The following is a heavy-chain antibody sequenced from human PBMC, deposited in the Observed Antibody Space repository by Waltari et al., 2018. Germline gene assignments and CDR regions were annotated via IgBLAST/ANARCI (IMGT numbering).Heavy chain of an antibody. CDR2: MNQNSGNT. CDR3: ARTYSRSSDY. D-gene: IGHD6-6*01. V-gene: IGHV1-8*01. Sequence: QVQLVQSGAEVKKPGASVKVSCKASGYTFTNYDINWVRQATGQGLEWMGWMNQNSGNTGYAQKFQGRVTMTRNTSISTSYMEVSSLYSEDTAVYYCARTYSRSSDYWGQGTLVTVSS. J-gene: IGHJ4*02. CDR1: GYTFTNYD.